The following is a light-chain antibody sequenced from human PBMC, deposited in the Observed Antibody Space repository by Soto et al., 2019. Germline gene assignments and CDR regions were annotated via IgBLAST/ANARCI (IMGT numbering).Light chain of an antibody. CDR1: QGIKND. CDR2: VAS. J-gene: IGKJ2*01. V-gene: IGKV1-6*01. Sequence: AIQMTQSPSSLSASVGDIVTITCRASQGIKNDVAWYQQKPGKAPKLLLHVASTFESGVTSRISGSGSGTDFTLTISILQPEDLATYYCLQDYNYPYTFGQGTKLEI. CDR3: LQDYNYPYT.